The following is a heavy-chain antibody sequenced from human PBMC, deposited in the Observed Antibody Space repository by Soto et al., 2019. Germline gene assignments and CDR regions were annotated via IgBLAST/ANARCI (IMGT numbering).Heavy chain of an antibody. V-gene: IGHV1-3*01. Sequence: ASVKVSCKASGYTFTSYAMHWVRQAPGQRLEWMGWINAGNGNTKYSQKFQGRVTITRDTSASTAYMELSSLRSEDTAVYYSARGATMVRPHNWFDPWGQGTLVTVSS. CDR1: GYTFTSYA. J-gene: IGHJ5*02. CDR2: INAGNGNT. D-gene: IGHD3-10*01. CDR3: ARGATMVRPHNWFDP.